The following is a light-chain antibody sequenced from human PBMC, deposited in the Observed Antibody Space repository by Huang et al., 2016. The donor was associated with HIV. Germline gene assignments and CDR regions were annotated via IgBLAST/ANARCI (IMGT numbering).Light chain of an antibody. CDR1: QRVSSD. CDR3: QQYNQWPMYT. CDR2: GAS. Sequence: EIVMTQSPATLSVSPGERATLSCRASQRVSSDLAWYQQKPGQAPRLLIYGASIRATGIPARFSGSWSETEFTLTISSLQSEDFAVYYCQQYNQWPMYTFGQGTKLEIK. V-gene: IGKV3-15*01. J-gene: IGKJ2*01.